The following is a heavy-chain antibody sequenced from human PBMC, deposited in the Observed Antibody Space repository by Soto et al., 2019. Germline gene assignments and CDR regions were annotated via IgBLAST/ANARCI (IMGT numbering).Heavy chain of an antibody. CDR1: GFTFSSYG. J-gene: IGHJ5*02. CDR3: AKDWKGPHYDILTGYYTA. CDR2: ISYDGSNK. D-gene: IGHD3-9*01. Sequence: GGSLRLSCAASGFTFSSYGMHWVRQAPGKGLEWVAVISYDGSNKYYADSVKGRFTISRDNSKNTLYLQMNSLRAEDTAVYYCAKDWKGPHYDILTGYYTAWGQGTLVTVSS. V-gene: IGHV3-30*18.